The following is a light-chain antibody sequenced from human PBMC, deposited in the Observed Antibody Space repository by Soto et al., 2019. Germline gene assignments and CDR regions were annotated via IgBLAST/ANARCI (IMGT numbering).Light chain of an antibody. CDR3: QQRAKWPRT. CDR1: QSVSNS. V-gene: IGKV3-11*01. Sequence: EIVLTRSPATLSLSPGERATLSCWASQSVSNSLAWFQQSPGQAPRLLIYGASDRATGIPARFSGTGSGTDFTLTISSLEPEDFAVYYCQQRAKWPRTFGQGTKVDIK. CDR2: GAS. J-gene: IGKJ1*01.